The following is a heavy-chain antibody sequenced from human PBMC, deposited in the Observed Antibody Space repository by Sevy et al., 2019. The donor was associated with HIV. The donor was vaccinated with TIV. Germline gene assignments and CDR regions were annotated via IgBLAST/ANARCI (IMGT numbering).Heavy chain of an antibody. CDR1: GFTFSSYS. J-gene: IGHJ4*02. CDR2: ISSSSIYI. D-gene: IGHD2-15*01. Sequence: GGSLRLSCAASGFTFSSYSMNWVRQAPGKGLEWVSSISSSSIYIYYADSVKGRFTISRDNAKNSLYLQMNGLRAEDTAVYYCARDPGFYCSGGSCYPRYYFDYWAQGTLVTVSS. CDR3: ARDPGFYCSGGSCYPRYYFDY. V-gene: IGHV3-21*01.